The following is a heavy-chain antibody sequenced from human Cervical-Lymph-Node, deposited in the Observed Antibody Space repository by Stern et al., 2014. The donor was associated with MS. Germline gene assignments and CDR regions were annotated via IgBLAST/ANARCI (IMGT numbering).Heavy chain of an antibody. V-gene: IGHV3-33*01. Sequence: VQLVESGGGVVQPGRSLRLSCAASGFSFSRYAMHWVRQAPGKGLEWVALIWYDGSNPYYADSFTVRFTISRDNFKNTLYLQMNSLRAEDTAVYYCASAYSSSHYYFDYWGQGTLVTVSS. CDR3: ASAYSSSHYYFDY. CDR1: GFSFSRYA. CDR2: IWYDGSNP. J-gene: IGHJ4*02. D-gene: IGHD6-13*01.